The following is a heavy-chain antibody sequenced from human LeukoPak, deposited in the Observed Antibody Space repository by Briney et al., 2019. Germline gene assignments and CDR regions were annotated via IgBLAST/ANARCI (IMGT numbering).Heavy chain of an antibody. J-gene: IGHJ3*02. Sequence: SQTLSLTCTVSGGSISSGDYYWSWIRQPPGKGLEGIGYIYYSGSTYYNPSLKSRFTISVDTSKNQFSLKLSSVTAADTAVYYCARVPHDAFDIWGQGTMVTVSS. CDR1: GGSISSGDYY. CDR3: ARVPHDAFDI. V-gene: IGHV4-30-4*08. CDR2: IYYSGST.